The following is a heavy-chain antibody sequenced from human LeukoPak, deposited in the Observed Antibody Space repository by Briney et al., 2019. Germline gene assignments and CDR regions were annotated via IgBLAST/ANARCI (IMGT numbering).Heavy chain of an antibody. D-gene: IGHD5-24*01. J-gene: IGHJ4*02. Sequence: ASVKVSCKASGYTFTSYYMHWVRQAPGQGLEWMGLINPSGGSTSYAQKFQGRVTMTRDTSTSTVYMELSSLRSEDTAVYYCARGRVEMATIELIAPLDYWGQGTLVTVSS. CDR2: INPSGGST. V-gene: IGHV1-46*01. CDR3: ARGRVEMATIELIAPLDY. CDR1: GYTFTSYY.